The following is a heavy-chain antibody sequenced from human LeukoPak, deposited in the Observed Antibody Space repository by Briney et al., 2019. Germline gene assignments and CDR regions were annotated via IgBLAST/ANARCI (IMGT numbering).Heavy chain of an antibody. V-gene: IGHV1-24*01. J-gene: IGHJ5*02. CDR1: GYTLTELS. D-gene: IGHD3-10*01. Sequence: GASVKVSCKVSGYTLTELSMHWVRQAPGKGLEWMGGFDPEDGETIYAQKFQGRVTMTEDTSTDTAYMELSSLRSEDTAVYYCAASGSGGQYPPSWFDPWGQGTLVTVSS. CDR3: AASGSGGQYPPSWFDP. CDR2: FDPEDGET.